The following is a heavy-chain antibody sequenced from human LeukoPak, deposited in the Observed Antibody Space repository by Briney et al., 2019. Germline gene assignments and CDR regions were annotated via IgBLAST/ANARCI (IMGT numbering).Heavy chain of an antibody. CDR3: ASALASYGSGSYSYYFDY. CDR2: INHSGST. V-gene: IGHV4-34*01. CDR1: GGSFSGYY. J-gene: IGHJ4*02. D-gene: IGHD3-10*01. Sequence: AETLSLTCAVYGGSFSGYYWSWIRQPPGKGLEWIGEINHSGSTNYNPSLKSRVTISVDTSKNRLSLKLSSVTAADTAVYYCASALASYGSGSYSYYFDYWGQGTLVTVSS.